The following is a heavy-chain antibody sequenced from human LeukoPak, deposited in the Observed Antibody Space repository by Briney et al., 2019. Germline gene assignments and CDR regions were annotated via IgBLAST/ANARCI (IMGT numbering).Heavy chain of an antibody. Sequence: SQTLSLTCTVSAGSISSGDYYWSWVRQPAGKGLEWIGRIYSPGTNYNYNPSPKSRVTISIDTSKNQFSLRLTSVTAADTAVYCCVRGIGTSYDSSRDAFDIWGQGTMVSVSS. CDR3: VRGIGTSYDSSRDAFDI. CDR2: IYSPGT. CDR1: AGSISSGDYY. J-gene: IGHJ3*02. V-gene: IGHV4-61*02. D-gene: IGHD3-22*01.